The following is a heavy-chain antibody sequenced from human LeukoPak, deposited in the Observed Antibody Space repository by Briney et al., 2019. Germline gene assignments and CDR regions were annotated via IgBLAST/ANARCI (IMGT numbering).Heavy chain of an antibody. J-gene: IGHJ4*02. Sequence: GGSLRLSCAASGFTFSSYSMNWVRQAPGKGLEWVSSISSSSSYIYYADSVKGRFTISRDNAENSLYLQMNSLRAEDTAVYYCAVHSSGYYYEVYWGQGTLVTVSS. V-gene: IGHV3-21*01. CDR2: ISSSSSYI. CDR3: AVHSSGYYYEVY. CDR1: GFTFSSYS. D-gene: IGHD3-22*01.